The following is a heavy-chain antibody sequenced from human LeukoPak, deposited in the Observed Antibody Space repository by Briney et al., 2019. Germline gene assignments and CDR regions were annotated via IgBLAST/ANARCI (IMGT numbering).Heavy chain of an antibody. V-gene: IGHV3-43*01. CDR1: GFTFDDYT. CDR2: ISWDGGST. D-gene: IGHD5-24*01. J-gene: IGHJ4*02. CDR3: AKDNRDGYNPGV. Sequence: GGSLRLSCAASGFTFDDYTMHWVRQAPGKGLEWVSLISWDGGSTYYADSVKGRFTISRDNSKNSLYLQMNSLRTEDTALYYCAKDNRDGYNPGVWGQGTLVTVSS.